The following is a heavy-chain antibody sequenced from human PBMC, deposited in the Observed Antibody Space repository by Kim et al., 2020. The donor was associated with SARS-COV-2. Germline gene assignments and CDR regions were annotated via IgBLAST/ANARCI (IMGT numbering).Heavy chain of an antibody. J-gene: IGHJ4*02. CDR3: AKDEGSGLRSANFDY. Sequence: GGSLRLSCAASGFTFDDYTMHWVRQAPGKGLEWVSLISWDGGSTYYADSVKGRFTISRDNSKHSLYLQMNSLRTEDTALYYCAKDEGSGLRSANFDYWGQGTLVTVYS. D-gene: IGHD5-12*01. CDR2: ISWDGGST. V-gene: IGHV3-43*01. CDR1: GFTFDDYT.